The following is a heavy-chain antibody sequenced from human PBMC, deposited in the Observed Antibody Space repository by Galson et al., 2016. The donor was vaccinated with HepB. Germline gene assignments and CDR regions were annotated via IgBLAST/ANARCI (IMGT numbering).Heavy chain of an antibody. CDR1: GFTVSGNY. CDR2: IYSGGTT. CDR3: ARVESYSFDS. Sequence: SLRLSCAASGFTVSGNYMSWVRQAPGKGLEWVSIIYSGGTTYYADSVKGRFTISRGNSENTLYLQMNSLRAEDTAVYYCARVESYSFDSWGQGTLVTVSS. V-gene: IGHV3-53*01. J-gene: IGHJ4*02. D-gene: IGHD3-10*01.